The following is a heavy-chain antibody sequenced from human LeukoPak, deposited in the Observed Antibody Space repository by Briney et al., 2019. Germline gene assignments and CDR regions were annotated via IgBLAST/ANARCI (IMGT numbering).Heavy chain of an antibody. Sequence: GGSLRLSCAASGFTFSSYSMNWVRQAPGKGLEWVSSISSSSSYIYYADSVKGRFTISRDNAKNSLYLQMNSLRAEDTAVYYCASALGATTNYWGQGTLVTVSS. D-gene: IGHD1-26*01. CDR2: ISSSSSYI. J-gene: IGHJ4*02. CDR3: ASALGATTNY. CDR1: GFTFSSYS. V-gene: IGHV3-21*01.